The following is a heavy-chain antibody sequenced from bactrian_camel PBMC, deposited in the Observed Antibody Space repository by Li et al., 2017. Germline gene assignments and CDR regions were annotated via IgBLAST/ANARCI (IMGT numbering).Heavy chain of an antibody. CDR2: IYADDIT. CDR3: AAEGACYGGTWWAKESAYDY. Sequence: HVQLVESGGGSVQAGGSVRLSCTASGNTGRYNSMAWFRQAVGKEREIVAAIYADDITYYHDSVKGRFTITKESTKSTMYLLMTSLKPEDSATYYCAAEGACYGGTWWAKESAYDYWGQGTQVTVS. V-gene: IGHV3S53*01. CDR1: GNTGRYNS. J-gene: IGHJ4*01. D-gene: IGHD6*01.